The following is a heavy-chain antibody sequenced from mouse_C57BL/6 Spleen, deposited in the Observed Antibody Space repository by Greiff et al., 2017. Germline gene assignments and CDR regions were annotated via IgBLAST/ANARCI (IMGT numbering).Heavy chain of an antibody. CDR1: GFNIQDYY. J-gene: IGHJ3*01. Sequence: VQLKQSGAELVKPGASVKLSCTASGFNIQDYYMHWVKQRTEQGLEWIGRIDPEDGETKYAPKFQGKATITADTSSNTAYLQLSSLTSEDTAVYYCAPGSSFPYWGQGTLVTVSA. CDR2: IDPEDGET. D-gene: IGHD1-1*01. CDR3: APGSSFPY. V-gene: IGHV14-2*01.